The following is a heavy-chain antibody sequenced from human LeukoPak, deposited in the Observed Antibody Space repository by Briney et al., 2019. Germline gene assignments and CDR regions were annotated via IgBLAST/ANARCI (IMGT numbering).Heavy chain of an antibody. V-gene: IGHV1-69*04. Sequence: SAKVSCKASGGTFSSYAISWVRQAPGQGLEWMGRIIPILGIANYAQKFQGRVTITADKSTSTAYMELSSLRSEDTAVYYCARDHEAYYDSSGYYYYWGQGTLVTVSS. CDR3: ARDHEAYYDSSGYYYY. CDR1: GGTFSSYA. D-gene: IGHD3-22*01. CDR2: IIPILGIA. J-gene: IGHJ4*02.